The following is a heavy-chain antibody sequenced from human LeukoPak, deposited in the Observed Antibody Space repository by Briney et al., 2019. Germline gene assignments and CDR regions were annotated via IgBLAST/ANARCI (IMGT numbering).Heavy chain of an antibody. J-gene: IGHJ6*02. CDR3: VRHIKPAGPWDGMDV. CDR1: GYTFTSNY. D-gene: IGHD1-26*01. Sequence: GASVKVSCKASGYTFTSNYIHWVRQAPGQGLEWMGMIYPRDGSTSYAQKFQGRVTMTIDTSTSTAYMELRSLKSDDTAVYYCVRHIKPAGPWDGMDVWGQGTTVIVSS. V-gene: IGHV1-46*01. CDR2: IYPRDGST.